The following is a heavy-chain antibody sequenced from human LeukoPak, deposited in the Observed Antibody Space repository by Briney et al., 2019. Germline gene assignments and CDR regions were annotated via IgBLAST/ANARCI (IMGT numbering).Heavy chain of an antibody. D-gene: IGHD2-2*01. CDR2: ISSSSSYI. J-gene: IGHJ4*02. CDR3: AGYAGAPSTFDY. Sequence: GGSLRLSCAASGLTFSSYSMNWVRQAPGKGLEWVSSISSSSSYIYYADSVKGRFTISRDNAKNSLYLQMNSLRAEDTAVYYCAGYAGAPSTFDYWGQGTLVTVSS. CDR1: GLTFSSYS. V-gene: IGHV3-21*01.